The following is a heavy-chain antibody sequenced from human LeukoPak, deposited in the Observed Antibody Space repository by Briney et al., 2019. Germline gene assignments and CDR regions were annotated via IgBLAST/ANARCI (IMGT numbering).Heavy chain of an antibody. D-gene: IGHD4-17*01. J-gene: IGHJ4*02. CDR3: ARDPRMTTVTTSDY. Sequence: ETLSLTCTVSGYSISRGYYWGWVRQAPGKGLEWVSSISSSSSYIYYADSVKGRFTISRDNAKNSLYLQMNSLRAEDTAVYYCARDPRMTTVTTSDYWGQGTLVTVSS. V-gene: IGHV3-21*01. CDR1: GYSISRGYY. CDR2: ISSSSSYI.